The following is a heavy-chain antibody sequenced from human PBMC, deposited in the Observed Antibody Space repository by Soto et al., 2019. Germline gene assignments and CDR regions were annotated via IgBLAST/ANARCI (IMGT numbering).Heavy chain of an antibody. J-gene: IGHJ4*02. CDR1: GCTFSGYW. V-gene: IGHV3-74*03. CDR3: ATAGTGTFTY. Sequence: EVQLVESGGGLVQPGGSLRLSCAASGCTFSGYWMHWVRQAPGKGLVWVSRISSDGSSTTYADSVKGRFTISRDNAKNMLYLQMNSPRAEDTAVYYCATAGTGTFTYWGQGTLATVSS. CDR2: ISSDGSST. D-gene: IGHD1-1*01.